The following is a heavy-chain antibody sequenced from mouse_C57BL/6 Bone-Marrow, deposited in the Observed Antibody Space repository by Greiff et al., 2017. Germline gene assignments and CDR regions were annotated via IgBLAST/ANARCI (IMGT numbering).Heavy chain of an antibody. CDR1: GYAFTNYL. CDR2: INPGSGGT. CDR3: ARTENLAWFAD. J-gene: IGHJ3*01. Sequence: QVQLQQSGAELVRPGTSVKVSCKASGYAFTNYLVEWVKQRPGQGLEWIGVINPGSGGTNYNEKFKGKGTLTADKSSSTAYMQLSSLTSEDSAVYFCARTENLAWFADWGQGTLVTVSA. V-gene: IGHV1-54*01.